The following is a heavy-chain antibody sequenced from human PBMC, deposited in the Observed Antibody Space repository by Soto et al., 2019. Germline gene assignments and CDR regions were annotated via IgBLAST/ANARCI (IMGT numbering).Heavy chain of an antibody. J-gene: IGHJ6*02. CDR3: ARLTTSIAARSQYYGMDV. Sequence: SETLSLTCTVSGGSVSSGSYYWSWIRQPPGKGLEWIGYIYYSGSTNYNPSLKSRVTISVDTSKNQFSLKLSSVTAADTAVYYCARLTTSIAARSQYYGMDVWGQGTTVTVSS. V-gene: IGHV4-61*01. CDR2: IYYSGST. CDR1: GGSVSSGSYY. D-gene: IGHD6-6*01.